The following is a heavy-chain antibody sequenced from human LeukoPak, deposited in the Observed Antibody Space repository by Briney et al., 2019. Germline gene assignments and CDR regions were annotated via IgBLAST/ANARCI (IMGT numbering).Heavy chain of an antibody. CDR1: ELTFSNYA. D-gene: IGHD1-1*01. CDR3: AKFTKERHAFDI. V-gene: IGHV3-23*01. J-gene: IGHJ3*02. Sequence: GGSLRLSFAASELTFSNYAMNWVRQAPGKGLEWVSTISGSGDSTYYADSVKGRFTISRDNSKNTLYLQMNSLRAEDTAVYYCAKFTKERHAFDIWGQGTMVTVSS. CDR2: ISGSGDST.